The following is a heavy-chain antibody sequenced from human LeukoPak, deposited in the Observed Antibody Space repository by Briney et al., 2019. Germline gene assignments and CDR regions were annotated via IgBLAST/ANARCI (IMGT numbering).Heavy chain of an antibody. V-gene: IGHV3-66*01. CDR1: GFTVSSKY. D-gene: IGHD3-22*01. Sequence: GGSLRLSCAASGFTVSSKYMSWVRQAPGKGLEWVSIIYSGGTTYYADSVKGRFTISRDNSKNMLYLQMNSLRAEDTAVYYCASIMRDYYDSSGTLFDYWGQGTLVTVSS. J-gene: IGHJ4*02. CDR2: IYSGGTT. CDR3: ASIMRDYYDSSGTLFDY.